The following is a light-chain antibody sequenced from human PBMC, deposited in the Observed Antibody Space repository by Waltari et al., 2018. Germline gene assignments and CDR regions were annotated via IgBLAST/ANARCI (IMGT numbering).Light chain of an antibody. Sequence: DIQMTQSPSSLSASVGDRVTITCRASQDINIYLGWLQQKPGKAPRSLIYDASTLQSGVPSRFSGSGSGTEFTLTISSLQPEDFATYYCQRYETYPYSFGQGTTLEIK. CDR3: QRYETYPYS. J-gene: IGKJ2*03. CDR1: QDINIY. V-gene: IGKV1-16*01. CDR2: DAS.